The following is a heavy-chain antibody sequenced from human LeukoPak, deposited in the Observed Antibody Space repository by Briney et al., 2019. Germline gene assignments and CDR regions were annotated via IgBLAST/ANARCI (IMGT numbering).Heavy chain of an antibody. CDR2: IYTSGST. D-gene: IGHD4-17*01. V-gene: IGHV4-4*07. CDR1: GGSISSYY. CDR3: ARDRTVTTKYYYYYGMDV. Sequence: PSKTLSLTCTVSGGSISSYYWGWIRQPAGKGLGWIGRIYTSGSTNYNPSLKSRVTMSVDTSKNQFSLKLSSVTAADTAVYYCARDRTVTTKYYYYYGMDVWGQGTTVTVSS. J-gene: IGHJ6*02.